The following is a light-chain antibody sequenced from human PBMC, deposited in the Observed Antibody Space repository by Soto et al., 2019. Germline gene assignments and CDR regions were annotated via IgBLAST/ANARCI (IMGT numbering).Light chain of an antibody. CDR2: GAS. CDR1: QSVSSSY. J-gene: IGKJ1*01. V-gene: IGKV3-20*01. Sequence: EVVLTQSPVTLSFSHGERATLSCRASQSVSSSYLAWYQQKPGQAPRLLIYGASSRATGIPDRFSGSGSGTDFTLTISRLEPEDFAVYYCQQYGSSPWTFGQGTKVDVK. CDR3: QQYGSSPWT.